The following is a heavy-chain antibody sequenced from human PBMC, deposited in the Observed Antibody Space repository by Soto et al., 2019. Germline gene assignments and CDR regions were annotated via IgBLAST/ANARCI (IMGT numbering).Heavy chain of an antibody. CDR3: ARGVGSGRDYGLDV. Sequence: QVQLQQWGAGLLKPSETLSLTCAVSGESFSDYFWSWIRQPPGKGLEWLGEIDQTGRTNYNPSLKSRVIMSVDTSKNQFSLNLSSGTAADTAMYYCARGVGSGRDYGLDVWGQGTTVTVS. J-gene: IGHJ6*02. D-gene: IGHD3-10*01. CDR1: GESFSDYF. CDR2: IDQTGRT. V-gene: IGHV4-34*01.